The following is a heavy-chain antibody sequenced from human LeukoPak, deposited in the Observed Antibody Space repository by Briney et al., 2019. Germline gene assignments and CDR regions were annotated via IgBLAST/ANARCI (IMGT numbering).Heavy chain of an antibody. D-gene: IGHD3-10*01. CDR2: VSGSGDGT. J-gene: IGHJ4*02. V-gene: IGHV3-23*01. Sequence: GGSLRLSCAASGFTFSSYAMSWVRQAPGKGREWVSAVSGSGDGTYYADSVKGRFTISRDNSKNTLYLQMNSLSAEDTAVYYCAKSLITMVRGDFDYWGQGTLVTVSS. CDR1: GFTFSSYA. CDR3: AKSLITMVRGDFDY.